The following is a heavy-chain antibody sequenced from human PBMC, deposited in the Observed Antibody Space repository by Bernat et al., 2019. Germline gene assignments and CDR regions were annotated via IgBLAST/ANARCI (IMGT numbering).Heavy chain of an antibody. D-gene: IGHD3-16*01. CDR3: ARGKRWGSSFDP. Sequence: QVQLRQWGAGLLKPSETLSLTCGVFGGSFSDVYWSWIRQPPGKGLEWIGEINHNGETYYNPSLETRVTISVDTSKSQFSLRLTSVTAADTAVYYCARGKRWGSSFDPWGQGTPVTISS. V-gene: IGHV4-34*01. CDR2: INHNGET. J-gene: IGHJ5*02. CDR1: GGSFSDVY.